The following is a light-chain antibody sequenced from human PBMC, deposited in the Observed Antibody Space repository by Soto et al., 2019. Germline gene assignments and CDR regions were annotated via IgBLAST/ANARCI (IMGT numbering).Light chain of an antibody. V-gene: IGKV3-11*01. Sequence: EIVWTQSPATLSLSPGERATLSCRASQSVSSYLACYQQNPGQAPRLLIYDASNRATGIPARFSGSGSGTDFTLTISSLEPEDFAVYYCQQRSNWPPVFTFGPGNKVHIK. CDR3: QQRSNWPPVFT. CDR1: QSVSSY. CDR2: DAS. J-gene: IGKJ3*01.